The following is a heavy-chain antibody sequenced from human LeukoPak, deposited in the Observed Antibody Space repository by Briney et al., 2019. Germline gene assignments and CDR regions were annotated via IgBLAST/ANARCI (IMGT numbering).Heavy chain of an antibody. Sequence: ASVKVSCKASGYTFTGYYMHWVRQAPGQGLEWMGWINPSSGGTNYAQKFQGRVTMTRDTSISTAYMELSRLRSDDTAVYYCARDREDIVVVPAAMRYYYYYYMDVWGKGTTVTVSS. V-gene: IGHV1-2*02. CDR3: ARDREDIVVVPAAMRYYYYYYMDV. CDR1: GYTFTGYY. CDR2: INPSSGGT. J-gene: IGHJ6*03. D-gene: IGHD2-2*01.